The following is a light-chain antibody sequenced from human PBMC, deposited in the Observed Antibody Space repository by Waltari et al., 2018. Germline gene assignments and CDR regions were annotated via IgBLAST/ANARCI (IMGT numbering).Light chain of an antibody. V-gene: IGLV2-23*02. Sequence: WYQQYPGNAPKLSIFNVMKRLSGISSRLSGCKSANTASLIRFGLKAEDEAYYYCCSYAIIISWVFGGGTKVTVL. CDR2: NVM. J-gene: IGLJ3*02. CDR3: CSYAIIISWV.